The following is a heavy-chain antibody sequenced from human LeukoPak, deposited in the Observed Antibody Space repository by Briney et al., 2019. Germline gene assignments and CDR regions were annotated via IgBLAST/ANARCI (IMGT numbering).Heavy chain of an antibody. J-gene: IGHJ3*01. CDR2: ISWNGGHT. CDR3: ARHHGDYLFSIQYAFDF. Sequence: GGSLRLSCTASGFTFDDFGMSWVRQAPGRGLEWVSGISWNGGHTGYADFVKGRFTISRDDAKNSLYLQMNSLTAEDPALYHCARHHGDYLFSIQYAFDFWGQGTMLAVSS. V-gene: IGHV3-20*01. CDR1: GFTFDDFG. D-gene: IGHD4-17*01.